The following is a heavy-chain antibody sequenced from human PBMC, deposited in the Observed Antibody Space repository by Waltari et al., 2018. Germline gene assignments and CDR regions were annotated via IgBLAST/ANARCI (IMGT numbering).Heavy chain of an antibody. CDR3: ARVIISRAGKGIDY. V-gene: IGHV3-74*01. CDR1: GFTFRSYW. J-gene: IGHJ4*02. CDR2: IDGDGGVT. D-gene: IGHD6-13*01. Sequence: EEQIVETGGGLVQPGDSLRVSCTVSGFTFRSYWMHWVRQGPGKGLGWVSRIDGDGGVTNYAYFVRGRFTISRDNAKDTVYLQMNNLRVEDTAVYYCARVIISRAGKGIDYWGQGTLVTVSS.